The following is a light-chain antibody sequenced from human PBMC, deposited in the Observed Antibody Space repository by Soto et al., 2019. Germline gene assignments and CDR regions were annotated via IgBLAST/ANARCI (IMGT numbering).Light chain of an antibody. J-gene: IGLJ1*01. V-gene: IGLV2-23*02. CDR3: CAYAGSTFYV. Sequence: CELNQPASVSGAPVQSSSISCTGTSSDVGSYNLVSWYQQHPGKAPKVMIYEVSKRPSGVSNRFSGSKSGNTASLTISGLQAEDEADYYCCAYAGSTFYVFGTGTRSPS. CDR2: EVS. CDR1: SSDVGSYNL.